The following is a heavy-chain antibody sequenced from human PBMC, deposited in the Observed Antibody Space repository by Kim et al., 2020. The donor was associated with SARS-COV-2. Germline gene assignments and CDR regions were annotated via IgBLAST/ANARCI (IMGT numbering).Heavy chain of an antibody. V-gene: IGHV7-4-1*02. Sequence: TGNPTYAQVFTGRFVFSLDTSVSTAYLQISSLKAEDTAVYYCASVSSSYDYWGQGTLVTVSS. CDR3: ASVSSSYDY. J-gene: IGHJ4*02. CDR2: TGNP. D-gene: IGHD6-13*01.